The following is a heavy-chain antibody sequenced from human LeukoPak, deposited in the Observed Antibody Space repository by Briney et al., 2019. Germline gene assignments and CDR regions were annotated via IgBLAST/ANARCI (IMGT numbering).Heavy chain of an antibody. Sequence: SGPSLVNSTQTLTLTCTFSGFSLTTGGVGVGWIRQPPGKALGWLALIYWGDDKRYSPSLKSRLTITKDTSKNQVVLTMTNMDPVDTATYYCAHKGIGTTRFDYWGQGTLVTVSS. J-gene: IGHJ4*02. CDR1: GFSLTTGGVG. CDR3: AHKGIGTTRFDY. V-gene: IGHV2-5*02. D-gene: IGHD1-1*01. CDR2: IYWGDDK.